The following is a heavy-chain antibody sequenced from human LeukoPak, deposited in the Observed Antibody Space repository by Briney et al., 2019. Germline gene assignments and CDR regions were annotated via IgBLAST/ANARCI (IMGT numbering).Heavy chain of an antibody. CDR1: GFDFSSYS. Sequence: GGPLRLSCATSGFDFSSYSMNWVRQAPGKGLEWVSSISSSSRNTYYTDSVKGRFTISRDNAKNSLYLQMSSLRAEDTAVYYCARGGTFGVDISDYWGQGTLVTVSS. D-gene: IGHD3-3*01. CDR3: ARGGTFGVDISDY. J-gene: IGHJ4*02. CDR2: ISSSSRNT. V-gene: IGHV3-21*01.